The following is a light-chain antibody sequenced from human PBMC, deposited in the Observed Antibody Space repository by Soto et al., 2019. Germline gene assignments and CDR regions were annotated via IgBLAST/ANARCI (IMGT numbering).Light chain of an antibody. CDR2: GAS. CDR1: QSVSSN. V-gene: IGKV3-15*01. CDR3: QQHNNWPLT. J-gene: IGKJ4*01. Sequence: EIVMTQSPATLSVSPGERATLSCRASQSVSSNLAWYQQKPGQAPRLLVYGASTRATGIPARFSGSGSGTQFPLTISSLQSEDFAVYYCQQHNNWPLTFGGGTKMEIK.